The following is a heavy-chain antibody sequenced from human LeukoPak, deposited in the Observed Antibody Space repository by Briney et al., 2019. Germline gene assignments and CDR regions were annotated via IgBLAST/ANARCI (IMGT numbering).Heavy chain of an antibody. CDR2: DYTSGST. J-gene: IGHJ3*02. CDR1: GGSISSYY. V-gene: IGHV4-4*07. CDR3: AREGDIVVVPAGGAFDI. D-gene: IGHD2-2*01. Sequence: PAETLSLTCTVSGGSISSYYWSWIRQPAGKGLEWIGRDYTSGSTNYNPSLKSRVTMSVDTSKNQFSLKLSSVTAADTAVYYCAREGDIVVVPAGGAFDIWGQGTMVTVSS.